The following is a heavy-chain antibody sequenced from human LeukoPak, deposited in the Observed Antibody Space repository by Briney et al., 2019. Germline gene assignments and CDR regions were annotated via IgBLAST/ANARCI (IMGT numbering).Heavy chain of an antibody. J-gene: IGHJ4*02. CDR1: GFTFSSYG. D-gene: IGHD2-15*01. CDR3: AKDRSGDSCCDY. CDR2: IWYDGSNK. V-gene: IGHV3-33*06. Sequence: GRSLRLSCAASGFTFSSYGMHWVRQAPGKGLEWVAVIWYDGSNKYYADSVKGRFTISRDNSKNTLYLQMNSLRAEDTAVYYCAKDRSGDSCCDYWGQGTLVTVSS.